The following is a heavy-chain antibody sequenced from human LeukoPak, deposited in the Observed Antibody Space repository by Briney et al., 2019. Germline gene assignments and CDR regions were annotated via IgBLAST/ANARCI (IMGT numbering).Heavy chain of an antibody. J-gene: IGHJ4*02. CDR2: INTGNDNT. Sequence: GASVKVSCKASGYTFTTYPMCWVRQAPGQRLEWMGWINTGNDNTKHSQKFQDRITITRDTSASTAYMELSSLRSEDTAVYYCARDQGGQLWFWGQGTLVTVSS. CDR3: ARDQGGQLWF. D-gene: IGHD5-18*01. CDR1: GYTFTTYP. V-gene: IGHV1-3*04.